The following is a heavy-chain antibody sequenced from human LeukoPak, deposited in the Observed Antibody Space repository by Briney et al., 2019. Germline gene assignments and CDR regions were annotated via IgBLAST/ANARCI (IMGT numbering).Heavy chain of an antibody. V-gene: IGHV7-4-1*02. CDR1: GYTFTSYA. CDR3: AREVIAVAGTGNWFDP. D-gene: IGHD6-19*01. Sequence: ASVKVSCKASGYTFTSYAMNWVRQAPGQGLEWMGWINTNTGNPTYAQGFTGRFVFSLDTSVSTAYLQISSLKAEDTAVYYCAREVIAVAGTGNWFDPWGQGTLVTVSS. CDR2: INTNTGNP. J-gene: IGHJ5*02.